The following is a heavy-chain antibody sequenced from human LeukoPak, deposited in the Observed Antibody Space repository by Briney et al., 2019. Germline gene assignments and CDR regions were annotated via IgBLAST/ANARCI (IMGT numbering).Heavy chain of an antibody. CDR1: GFTFSSYA. CDR3: AKDRGAYSSPSKAAVVY. D-gene: IGHD6-6*01. CDR2: ISGSGGST. Sequence: PGGSLRLSCAASGFTFSSYAMSWVRQAPGKGLEWVSAISGSGGSTYYADSVKGRFTISRDNSKNTLYLQMNSLRAEDTAVYYCAKDRGAYSSPSKAAVVYWGQGTLVTVSS. J-gene: IGHJ4*02. V-gene: IGHV3-23*01.